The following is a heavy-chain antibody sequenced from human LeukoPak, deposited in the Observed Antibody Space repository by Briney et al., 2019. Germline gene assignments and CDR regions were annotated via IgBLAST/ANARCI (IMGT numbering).Heavy chain of an antibody. D-gene: IGHD3-22*01. CDR1: GFTFSSYG. CDR2: IWYDGSNK. CDR3: TREGVYSPDGSGYHRDAFDI. V-gene: IGHV3-33*01. J-gene: IGHJ3*02. Sequence: PGGSLRLSCAASGFTFSSYGMHWVRQAPGKGLEWVAVIWYDGSNKYYADSVKGRFTISRDNSKNTLYLQMNSLRAEDTAVYYCTREGVYSPDGSGYHRDAFDIWGQGTVVTVSS.